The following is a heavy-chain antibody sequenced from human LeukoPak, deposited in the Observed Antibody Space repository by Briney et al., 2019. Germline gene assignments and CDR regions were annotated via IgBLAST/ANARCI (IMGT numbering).Heavy chain of an antibody. CDR1: GGTFSSYA. CDR2: INPNSGGT. J-gene: IGHJ3*02. V-gene: IGHV1-2*02. CDR3: ARLTDQLLFLDI. Sequence: ASVKVSCKASGGTFSSYAISWVRQAPGQGLEWMGWINPNSGGTNYAQKFQGRVTMTRDTSISTAYMELSRLRSDDTAVYYCARLTDQLLFLDIWGQGTMVTVSS. D-gene: IGHD2-2*01.